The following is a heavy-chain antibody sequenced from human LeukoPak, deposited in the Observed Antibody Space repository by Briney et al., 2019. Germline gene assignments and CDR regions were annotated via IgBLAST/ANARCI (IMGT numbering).Heavy chain of an antibody. D-gene: IGHD5-24*01. CDR3: ARDRRDGHLDY. J-gene: IGHJ4*02. Sequence: PSETLSLTCTVSGGSISSYYWSWIRQPPGKGPEWIGYIYYSGSTNYNPSLKSRVTISVDTSKNQFSLKLSSVTAADTAVYYCARDRRDGHLDYWGQGTLVTVSS. CDR1: GGSISSYY. CDR2: IYYSGST. V-gene: IGHV4-59*01.